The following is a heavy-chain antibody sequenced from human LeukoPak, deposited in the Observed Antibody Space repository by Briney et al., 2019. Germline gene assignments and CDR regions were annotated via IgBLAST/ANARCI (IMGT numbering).Heavy chain of an antibody. CDR2: INPNSGGT. J-gene: IGHJ3*02. Sequence: ASVKVSCKASGYTFTGYYMHWVRQAPGQGLEWMGWINPNSGGTNYAQKFQGRVTMTRDTSISTAYMELSRLRSDDTAVYYCARAPSYCSSTSCYWDDAFDIWGQGTMVTVSS. CDR3: ARAPSYCSSTSCYWDDAFDI. V-gene: IGHV1-2*02. D-gene: IGHD2-2*01. CDR1: GYTFTGYY.